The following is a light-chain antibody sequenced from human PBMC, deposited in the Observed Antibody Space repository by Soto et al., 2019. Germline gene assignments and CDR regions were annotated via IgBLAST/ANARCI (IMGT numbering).Light chain of an antibody. Sequence: EIVMTQSPVTLSASPGESATLSCGASQSVDNNVAWYQQKPGQAPRLLIVGSFARATGIPARFSGSGSGSEFTLTISGLQSEDFAVYYCQQYNDRPPITFGQGTRLEI. V-gene: IGKV3-15*01. CDR3: QQYNDRPPIT. CDR1: QSVDNN. CDR2: GSF. J-gene: IGKJ5*01.